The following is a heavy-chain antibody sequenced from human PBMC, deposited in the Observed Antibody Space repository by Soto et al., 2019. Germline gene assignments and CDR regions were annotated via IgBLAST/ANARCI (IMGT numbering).Heavy chain of an antibody. Sequence: EVQLVESGGGLVQPGVSLRLSCAASGFIFRSYWMSWVRQAPGQGLEWVANINQDGSAKYYVDSVRGRFIISRDNAENPLYLQMNSLRAEDTALYYCARDGVAAGIYFENWGQGPLVTASS. V-gene: IGHV3-7*01. CDR2: INQDGSAK. D-gene: IGHD2-15*01. CDR1: GFIFRSYW. CDR3: ARDGVAAGIYFEN. J-gene: IGHJ4*02.